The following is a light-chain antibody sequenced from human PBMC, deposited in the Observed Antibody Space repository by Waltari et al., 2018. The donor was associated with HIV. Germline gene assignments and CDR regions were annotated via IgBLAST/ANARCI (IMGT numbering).Light chain of an antibody. CDR3: SSHAGSKVV. V-gene: IGLV2-8*01. CDR1: SSDVGGYNY. Sequence: QSALTQPPSASGSPGQSVTLSCTGTSSDVGGYNYVSWHQQHPGKAPNLMFYYVLKSPSGVPVRFSGSKSGNTASLTVSGLQPEDEADYYCSSHAGSKVVFGGGTRLTVL. CDR2: YVL. J-gene: IGLJ2*01.